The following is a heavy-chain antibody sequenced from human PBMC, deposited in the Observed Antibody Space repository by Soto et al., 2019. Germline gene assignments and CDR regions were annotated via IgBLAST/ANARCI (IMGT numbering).Heavy chain of an antibody. D-gene: IGHD1-26*01. CDR3: ARITSGSYPVDFDY. CDR1: GGSFSGYY. V-gene: IGHV4-34*01. J-gene: IGHJ4*02. CDR2: INHSGST. Sequence: QVQLQQWGAGLLKPSETLSLTCAVYGGSFSGYYWSWIRQPPGKGLEWIGEINHSGSTNYNPSLKSRVTISVDTSKNQFSLKLSSVTAADTAVYYCARITSGSYPVDFDYWGQGTLVTVSS.